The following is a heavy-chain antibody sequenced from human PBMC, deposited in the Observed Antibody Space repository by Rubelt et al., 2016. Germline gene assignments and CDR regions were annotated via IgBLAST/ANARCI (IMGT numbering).Heavy chain of an antibody. J-gene: IGHJ4*02. D-gene: IGHD2-2*01. Sequence: QLQLQESGPGLVKPSETLSLTCSVSGGSITSSSYYWGWIRQPPGKGLEWIGSIYYSGDSYYNPSLKSRVTMSVDTSKNPFSLKLTLATAADPAVYYCARQRLYCRRTSCYDLDYWGQGTLVTVSS. CDR2: IYYSGDS. CDR1: GGSITSSSYY. V-gene: IGHV4-39*01. CDR3: ARQRLYCRRTSCYDLDY.